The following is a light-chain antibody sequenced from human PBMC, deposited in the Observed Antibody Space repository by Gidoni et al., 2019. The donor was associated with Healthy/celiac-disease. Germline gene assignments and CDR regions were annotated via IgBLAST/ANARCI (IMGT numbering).Light chain of an antibody. Sequence: QSALTQPASVSGSPGQSITISCTGTSSDVGGYNYVSCYQQHPGKAPNLMIYDVSNRPSGVSNRFSCSKSGNTASLTISGLQAEDEADYYCSSYTSSSTLVVFGGGTKLTVL. CDR2: DVS. V-gene: IGLV2-14*01. J-gene: IGLJ2*01. CDR1: SSDVGGYNY. CDR3: SSYTSSSTLVV.